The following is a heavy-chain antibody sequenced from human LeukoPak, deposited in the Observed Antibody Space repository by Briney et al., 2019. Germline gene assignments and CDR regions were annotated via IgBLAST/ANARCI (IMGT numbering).Heavy chain of an antibody. Sequence: ASVKVSCKASGGTFSSYAISWVRQAPGQGLEWMGGIIPIFGTANYAQKFQGRVTITADESTSTAYMELSSLRSEDTAVYYCARVGYTAMVTRYYFDYWGQGTLVTVSS. V-gene: IGHV1-69*13. CDR1: GGTFSSYA. D-gene: IGHD5-18*01. CDR2: IIPIFGTA. CDR3: ARVGYTAMVTRYYFDY. J-gene: IGHJ4*02.